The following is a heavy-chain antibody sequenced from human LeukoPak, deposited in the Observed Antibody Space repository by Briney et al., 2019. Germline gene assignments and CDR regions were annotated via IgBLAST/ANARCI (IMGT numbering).Heavy chain of an antibody. CDR3: TSHRYYYDSSGYYEIWAFDY. CDR1: GFTFGDYA. CDR2: IRSKAYGGTT. D-gene: IGHD3-22*01. Sequence: PGRSLRLSCTASGFTFGDYAMSWFRQAPGKGLEWVGFIRSKAYGGTTEYAASVKGRFTISRDDSKSIAYLQMNSLKTEDTAVYYCTSHRYYYDSSGYYEIWAFDYWGQGTLVTVSS. V-gene: IGHV3-49*03. J-gene: IGHJ4*02.